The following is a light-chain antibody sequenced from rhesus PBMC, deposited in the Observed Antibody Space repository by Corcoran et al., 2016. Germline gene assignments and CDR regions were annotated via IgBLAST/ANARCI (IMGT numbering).Light chain of an antibody. CDR1: QGINKE. CDR2: AAS. Sequence: DIQMTQSPSSLSASVGDRVTATCRASQGINKELSWYQQKPGKAPTLLDYAASRLQTGGSSRFSGKGSGTYYTLTISSPQPEDVASYYCIQDYANPYSFGQGTKVEIK. J-gene: IGKJ2*01. CDR3: IQDYANPYS. V-gene: IGKV1-94*01.